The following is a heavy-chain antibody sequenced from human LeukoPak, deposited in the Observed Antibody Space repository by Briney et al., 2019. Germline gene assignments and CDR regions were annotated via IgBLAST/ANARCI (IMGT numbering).Heavy chain of an antibody. V-gene: IGHV5-51*01. Sequence: GESLKISCKGSGYSFTTYWIGWVRQMPGKGLEWMGIIYFDGSDTRYSPSFQGQVTISADKSISTAYLQWSSLKASDTAIYYCARHFYGFDYWGQGTLVTVSS. D-gene: IGHD2/OR15-2a*01. CDR3: ARHFYGFDY. CDR1: GYSFTTYW. CDR2: IYFDGSDT. J-gene: IGHJ4*02.